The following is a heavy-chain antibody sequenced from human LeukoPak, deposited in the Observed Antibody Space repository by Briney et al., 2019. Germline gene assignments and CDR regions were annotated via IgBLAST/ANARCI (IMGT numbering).Heavy chain of an antibody. V-gene: IGHV3-23*01. CDR3: AKGWIFGVVSNFDY. CDR2: ISGSGGST. J-gene: IGHJ4*02. CDR1: GFTFTSYA. D-gene: IGHD3-3*01. Sequence: GGSLRLSCAVSGFTFTSYAIAWVRQAPGKGLEWVSTISGSGGSTYYADSVKGRFTISRDNSKNTLYLQMNSLRAEDTAVYYCAKGWIFGVVSNFDYWGQGTLVTVSS.